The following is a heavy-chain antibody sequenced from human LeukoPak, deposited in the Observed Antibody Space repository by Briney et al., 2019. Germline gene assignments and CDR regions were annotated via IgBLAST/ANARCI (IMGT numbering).Heavy chain of an antibody. J-gene: IGHJ4*02. V-gene: IGHV4-59*01. CDR1: GGSISSYY. D-gene: IGHD3-3*01. Sequence: SETLSLTCTVSGGSISSYYWSWIRQPPGKGLEWIGYIYYSGSTNYNPSLKSRVTISVDTSKNQFSLKLSSVTAADTAVYYCAREAITIFGVVTPGYFDYWGQGTLVTVSS. CDR2: IYYSGST. CDR3: AREAITIFGVVTPGYFDY.